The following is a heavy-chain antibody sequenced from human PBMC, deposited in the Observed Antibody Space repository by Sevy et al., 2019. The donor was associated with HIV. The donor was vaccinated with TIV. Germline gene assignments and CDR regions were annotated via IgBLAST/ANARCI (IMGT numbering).Heavy chain of an antibody. Sequence: GGSVRLSCAASGFTFSSYSMNWVRQAPGKGLEWVSYISSSSSTIYYADSVKGRFTISRDNAKNSLYLQMNSLRDEDTAVYYCARTKGPYSSSWYYFDYWGQGTLVTVSS. CDR3: ARTKGPYSSSWYYFDY. V-gene: IGHV3-48*02. CDR2: ISSSSSTI. D-gene: IGHD6-13*01. J-gene: IGHJ4*02. CDR1: GFTFSSYS.